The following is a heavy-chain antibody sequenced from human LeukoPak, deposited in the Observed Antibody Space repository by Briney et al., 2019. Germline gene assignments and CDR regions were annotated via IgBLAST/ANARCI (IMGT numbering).Heavy chain of an antibody. D-gene: IGHD3-22*01. V-gene: IGHV1-18*01. CDR1: GYTFTNYG. Sequence: ASVKVSCKASGYTFTNYGISWVRQAPGQGLEWMGWISAYNGNTNYAQKLQGRVTMTTDISTSTAYMELRSLRSDDTAVYYCARAGHRRYYYDNGYDYWGQGTLVTVSS. J-gene: IGHJ4*02. CDR3: ARAGHRRYYYDNGYDY. CDR2: ISAYNGNT.